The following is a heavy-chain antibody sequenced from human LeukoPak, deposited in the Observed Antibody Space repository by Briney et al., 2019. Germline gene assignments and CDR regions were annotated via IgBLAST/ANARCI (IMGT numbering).Heavy chain of an antibody. CDR2: ISGSGDGT. D-gene: IGHD1-26*01. J-gene: IGHJ4*02. Sequence: PGGSLRLSCAASGFPFSRYALRWVPQAPEKGLELVSIISGSGDGTYNADAVKGRFTISRDDSKNTLYLQMNSMRAEDKAVYYCVKDLGRYRNNCFDYWGQGTLVTVSS. V-gene: IGHV3-23*01. CDR3: VKDLGRYRNNCFDY. CDR1: GFPFSRYA.